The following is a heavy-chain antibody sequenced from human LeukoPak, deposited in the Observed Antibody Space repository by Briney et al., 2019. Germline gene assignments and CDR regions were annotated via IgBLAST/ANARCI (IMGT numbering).Heavy chain of an antibody. CDR3: ARDNSPVTARYFDY. D-gene: IGHD2-21*02. CDR2: ISSSSSYI. Sequence: ETLSLTCAVYGGSFSGYYWSWIRQPPGKGLEWVSSISSSSSYIYYADSVKGRFTISRDNAKNSLYLQMNSLRAEDTAVYYCARDNSPVTARYFDYWGQGTLVTVSS. CDR1: GGSFSGYY. V-gene: IGHV3-21*01. J-gene: IGHJ4*02.